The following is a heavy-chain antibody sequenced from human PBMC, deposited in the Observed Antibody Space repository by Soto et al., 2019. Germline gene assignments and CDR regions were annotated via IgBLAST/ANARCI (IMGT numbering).Heavy chain of an antibody. CDR1: GGTFSSHG. V-gene: IGHV1-69*06. Sequence: QVQLVQSGAEVKRPGSSVKVSCKASGGTFSSHGISWVRQAPGQGLEWMGGIVPIVATANYAQKFQGRVTITADRSTSTAYMEMSRLRPEYTSVYNSARADKGTVTGLDYRGQGTLVTGSS. J-gene: IGHJ4*02. D-gene: IGHD4-4*01. CDR3: ARADKGTVTGLDY. CDR2: IVPIVATA.